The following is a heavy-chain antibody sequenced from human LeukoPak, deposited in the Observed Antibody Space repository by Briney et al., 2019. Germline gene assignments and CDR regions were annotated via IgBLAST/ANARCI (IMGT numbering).Heavy chain of an antibody. V-gene: IGHV4-34*01. D-gene: IGHD4-11*01. J-gene: IGHJ4*02. CDR1: GGSFSGYY. CDR2: INHSGST. CDR3: ARRSRYSNYYFDY. Sequence: KPSETLSLTCAVYGGSFSGYYWSWIRQPPGKGLEWIGEINHSGSTNYNPSLKSRVTISVDTSKNQFSLKLSSVTAADTAVYYCARRSRYSNYYFDYWGQGTLVTVSS.